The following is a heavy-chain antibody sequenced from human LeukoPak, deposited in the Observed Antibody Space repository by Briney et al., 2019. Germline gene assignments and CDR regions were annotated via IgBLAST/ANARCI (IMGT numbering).Heavy chain of an antibody. CDR2: IYHSGST. V-gene: IGHV4-30-2*01. D-gene: IGHD5-12*01. J-gene: IGHJ3*02. CDR1: GGSISSGGYS. CDR3: ARVGGYSGPDAFDI. Sequence: SQTLTLTCAVSGGSISSGGYSWSWIRQPPGKGLEWIGYIYHSGSTYYNPSLKSRVTISVDRSKNQFSLKLSSVTAADTAVYYCARVGGYSGPDAFDIWGQGTMVTVSS.